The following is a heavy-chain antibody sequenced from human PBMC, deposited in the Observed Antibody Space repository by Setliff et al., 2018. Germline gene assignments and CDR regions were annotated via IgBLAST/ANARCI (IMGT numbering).Heavy chain of an antibody. D-gene: IGHD6-6*01. CDR1: GFTFSDYA. CDR3: ARWTARAVDY. J-gene: IGHJ4*02. V-gene: IGHV3-23*01. Sequence: GSLRLSCAASGFTFSDYAMSWVRQAPGKGLEWVSTISGSAGSIHLADSVKGRFTISRDNAKNTLYLQMNRLRAEDTAVYHCARWTARAVDYWGQGTLVTVSS. CDR2: ISGSAGSI.